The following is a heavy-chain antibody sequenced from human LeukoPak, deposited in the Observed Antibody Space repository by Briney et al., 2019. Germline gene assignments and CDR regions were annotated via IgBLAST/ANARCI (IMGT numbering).Heavy chain of an antibody. D-gene: IGHD1-1*01. CDR2: IYHSGST. Sequence: PSETLSLTCDVSGYSIRSNYYWGWIRQPPGKGLERIGSIYHSGSTYYNPSLKSRVTISVDTSKNQFSLKLSSVTAADTAVYYCARNVSYSFDYWGQGTLVTVSS. J-gene: IGHJ4*02. V-gene: IGHV4-38-2*01. CDR1: GYSIRSNYY. CDR3: ARNVSYSFDY.